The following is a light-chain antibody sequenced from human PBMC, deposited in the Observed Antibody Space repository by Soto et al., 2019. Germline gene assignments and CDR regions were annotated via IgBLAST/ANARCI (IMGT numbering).Light chain of an antibody. CDR1: QSVSSN. Sequence: FVLTQSSGTLSLSPVERATLSCIATQSVSSNLAWYQQKPGQAPRLLIYGASTRATGIPARFSGSGSGTAFTLTISSLKSEDFAVYYSQQYNNWPTITFGQGTRLEIK. CDR2: GAS. CDR3: QQYNNWPTIT. J-gene: IGKJ5*01. V-gene: IGKV3-15*01.